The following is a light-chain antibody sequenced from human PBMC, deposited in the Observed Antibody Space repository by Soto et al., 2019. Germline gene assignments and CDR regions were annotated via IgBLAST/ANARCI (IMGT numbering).Light chain of an antibody. Sequence: EVVLTQSPVTLSLSPGERATLSCRASQSFRGLLAWYQQKPGQAPRLLIYDAYNRATGISPRFSGSGSGTDFTLTISSLEPEDYAVFYCQQYGSSPETFGQGTKVDIK. CDR2: DAY. CDR3: QQYGSSPET. J-gene: IGKJ1*01. CDR1: QSFRGL. V-gene: IGKV3-11*01.